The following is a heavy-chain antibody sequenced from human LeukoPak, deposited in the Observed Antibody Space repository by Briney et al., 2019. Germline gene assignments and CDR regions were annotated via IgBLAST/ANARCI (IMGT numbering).Heavy chain of an antibody. V-gene: IGHV4-34*01. D-gene: IGHD3-9*01. Sequence: SETLSLTCAVYGGSFSGYYWSWIRQPPVKGLEWIGEINHSGSTNYNPSLKSRVTISVDTSKNQFSLKLSSVTAADTAVYYCASLALTGDYGMDVWGQGTTVTVSS. CDR3: ASLALTGDYGMDV. CDR2: INHSGST. CDR1: GGSFSGYY. J-gene: IGHJ6*02.